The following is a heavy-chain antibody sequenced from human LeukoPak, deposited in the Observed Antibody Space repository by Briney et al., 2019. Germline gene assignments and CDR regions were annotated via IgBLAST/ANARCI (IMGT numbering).Heavy chain of an antibody. V-gene: IGHV3-23*01. D-gene: IGHD3-3*01. J-gene: IGHJ4*02. Sequence: GGSLRLSCAASGFTFNYYAMAWVRQGPGKGLEWVSGISASGGSTYHADSVKGRFTVSRDNSKNTLYLQMNSLRAEDTAVYDCVKGRYYDFWSGYSLFDYWGQGTLVTVSS. CDR2: ISASGGST. CDR3: VKGRYYDFWSGYSLFDY. CDR1: GFTFNYYA.